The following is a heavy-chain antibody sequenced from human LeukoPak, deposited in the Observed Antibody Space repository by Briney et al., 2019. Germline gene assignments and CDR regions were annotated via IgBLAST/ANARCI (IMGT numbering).Heavy chain of an antibody. CDR1: GFTFSSYA. CDR2: IIPIFGTA. J-gene: IGHJ4*02. D-gene: IGHD3-22*01. Sequence: PGGSLRLSCAASGFTFSSYAISWVRQAPGQGLEWMGGIIPIFGTANYAQKFQGRVTITTDESTSTAYMELSSLRSEDTAVYYCAREGGGSYDSSGYNNDYWGQGTLVTVSS. V-gene: IGHV1-69*05. CDR3: AREGGGSYDSSGYNNDY.